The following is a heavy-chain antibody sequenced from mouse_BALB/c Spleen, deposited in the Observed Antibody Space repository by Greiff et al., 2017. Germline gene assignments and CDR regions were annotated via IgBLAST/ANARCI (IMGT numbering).Heavy chain of an antibody. CDR3: AREGGTPWFAY. CDR2: ISYSGST. CDR1: GYSITSDYA. D-gene: IGHD2-14*01. Sequence: VLLKESGPGLVKPSQSLSLTCTVTGYSITSDYAWNWIRQFPGNKLEWMGYISYSGSTSYNPSLKSRISITRDTSKNQFFLQLNSVTTEDTATYYCAREGGTPWFAYWGQGTLVTVSA. V-gene: IGHV3-2*02. J-gene: IGHJ3*01.